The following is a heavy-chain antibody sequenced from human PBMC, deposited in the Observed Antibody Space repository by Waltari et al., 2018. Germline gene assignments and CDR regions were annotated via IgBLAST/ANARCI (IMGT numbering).Heavy chain of an antibody. CDR2: IYTSGST. V-gene: IGHV4-4*07. J-gene: IGHJ4*02. CDR1: GGSISSYY. CDR3: ARDPGIAAAEFDY. Sequence: QVQLQESGPGLVKPSETLSLTCTVSGGSISSYYWSWIRQPAGKGLEWIGRIYTSGSTNYNPAVKRRVTMSVDTSKNQFSLKLSSVTAADTAVYYCARDPGIAAAEFDYWGQGTLVTVSS. D-gene: IGHD6-13*01.